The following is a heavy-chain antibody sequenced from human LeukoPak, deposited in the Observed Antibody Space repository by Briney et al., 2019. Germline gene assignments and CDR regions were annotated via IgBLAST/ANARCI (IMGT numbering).Heavy chain of an antibody. CDR1: GGSISSSNW. Sequence: SGTLSLTCAVSGGSISSSNWWSWVRQPPGKGLEWIGEIYHSGSTNYNPSLKSRVTISVDTSKNQFSLKLSSVTAADTAVYYCAREYIRGYYGYWGQGTLVTVSS. CDR3: AREYIRGYYGY. D-gene: IGHD3-3*01. CDR2: IYHSGST. J-gene: IGHJ4*02. V-gene: IGHV4-4*02.